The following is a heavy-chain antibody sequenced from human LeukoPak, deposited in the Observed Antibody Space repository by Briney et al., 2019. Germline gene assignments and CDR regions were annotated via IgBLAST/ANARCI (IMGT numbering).Heavy chain of an antibody. CDR2: ISGDGGST. J-gene: IGHJ6*03. Sequence: PGGSLRLSCAASGFTFDDYAMHWVRHAPGKGLEWVSLISGDGGSTYYADSVKGRFTISRDNSKNSLYLQMNSLRTEDTALYYCAKATSDYGSGSYYIYYYYYMDVWGKGTTVTVSS. CDR1: GFTFDDYA. CDR3: AKATSDYGSGSYYIYYYYYMDV. D-gene: IGHD3-10*01. V-gene: IGHV3-43*02.